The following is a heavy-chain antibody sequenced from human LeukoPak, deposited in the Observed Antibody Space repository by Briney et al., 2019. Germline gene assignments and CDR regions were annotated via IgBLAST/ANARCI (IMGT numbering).Heavy chain of an antibody. J-gene: IGHJ4*02. CDR2: FDPEDGET. D-gene: IGHD4/OR15-4a*01. V-gene: IGHV1-24*01. Sequence: GASVKVSCKVSGYTLTEIPMHWVRQAPGKGLEWMGGFDPEDGETIYAQKFQGRVTMTEDTSTDTAYMELSSVRSEDTAVYCCARGLWYGAYSWGQGTLVTVSS. CDR3: ARGLWYGAYS. CDR1: GYTLTEIP.